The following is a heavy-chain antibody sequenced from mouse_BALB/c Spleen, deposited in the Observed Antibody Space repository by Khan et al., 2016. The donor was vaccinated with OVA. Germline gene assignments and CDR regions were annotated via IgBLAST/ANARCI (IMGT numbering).Heavy chain of an antibody. CDR3: ARDTTATPY. Sequence: VELVESGPGLVAPSQSLSITCTVSGFSLTSYGVHWVRQPPGKGLEWLGIIWAGGSTNYNSAFMSRLSISKDNSKSQVFLKMNSLQTDDTAMYYCARDTTATPYWGQGTLVTVSA. CDR2: IWAGGST. J-gene: IGHJ3*01. V-gene: IGHV2-9*02. D-gene: IGHD1-2*01. CDR1: GFSLTSYG.